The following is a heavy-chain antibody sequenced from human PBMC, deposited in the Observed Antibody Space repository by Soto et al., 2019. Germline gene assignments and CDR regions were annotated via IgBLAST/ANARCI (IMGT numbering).Heavy chain of an antibody. CDR2: ISAYNGNT. J-gene: IGHJ6*02. CDR3: ARLDCSSTSCYVGLYYYYGMDV. V-gene: IGHV1-18*01. CDR1: GYTFTSYG. Sequence: QVQLVQSGAEVKKPGASVKVSCKASGYTFTSYGISWVRQAPGQGLEWMGWISAYNGNTNYAQKLQGRVTMTTATSTSTAYMELRSLRSDDTAVYYCARLDCSSTSCYVGLYYYYGMDVWGQGTTVTVSS. D-gene: IGHD2-2*01.